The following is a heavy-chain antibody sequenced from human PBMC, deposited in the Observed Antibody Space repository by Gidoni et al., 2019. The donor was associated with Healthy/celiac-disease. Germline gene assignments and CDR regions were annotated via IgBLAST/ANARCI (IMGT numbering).Heavy chain of an antibody. J-gene: IGHJ4*02. V-gene: IGHV4-31*03. D-gene: IGHD5-18*01. CDR1: GGSISSGCYY. CDR3: ARTKKGYSYGYGGFDY. Sequence: QVQLQESGPGLVKPSQTLSLTCTVSGGSISSGCYYWSWIRQHPGKGLEWIGYIYYSGSTYYNPSLKSRVTTSVDTSKNQFSLKLSSVTAADTAVYYCARTKKGYSYGYGGFDYWGQGTLVTVSS. CDR2: IYYSGST.